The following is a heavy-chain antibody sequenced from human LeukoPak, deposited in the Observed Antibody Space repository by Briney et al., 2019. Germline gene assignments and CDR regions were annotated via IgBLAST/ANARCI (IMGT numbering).Heavy chain of an antibody. Sequence: PSETLSLTCTVSGDSINSYYWSWIRQSPGKGLEWIAYIHYSGHTNSNPSLKSRVTISVDTSKSQFSLELSSVTAADTAVYYCARDRSWTRNYFDYWGQGTLVTVSS. CDR2: IHYSGHT. CDR1: GDSINSYY. D-gene: IGHD6-13*01. J-gene: IGHJ4*02. V-gene: IGHV4-4*08. CDR3: ARDRSWTRNYFDY.